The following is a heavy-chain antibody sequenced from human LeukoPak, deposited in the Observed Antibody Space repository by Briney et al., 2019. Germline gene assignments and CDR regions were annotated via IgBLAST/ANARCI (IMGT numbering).Heavy chain of an antibody. CDR1: GYTFTGYY. J-gene: IGHJ4*02. V-gene: IGHV1-2*02. CDR2: ISPNSGGT. D-gene: IGHD4-11*01. Sequence: GASVKVSCKASGYTFTGYYIHWVRQVPGQGLEWMGWISPNSGGTNYAQKFQGRVTMTRDTSISTAYMELSRLRSDDTAVYYCARDAIVRDYSYSDYWCQGTLVTVSS. CDR3: ARDAIVRDYSYSDY.